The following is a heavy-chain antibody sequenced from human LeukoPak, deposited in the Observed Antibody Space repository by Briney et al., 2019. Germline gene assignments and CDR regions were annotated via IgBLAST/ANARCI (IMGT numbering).Heavy chain of an antibody. CDR1: DGSIINNNHY. D-gene: IGHD6-19*01. V-gene: IGHV4-39*07. J-gene: IGHJ4*02. CDR2: ISYSGGT. Sequence: SETLSLTRTVSDGSIINNNHYWGWTRQPPGKGLEWIGSISYSGGTAYNPSLKSRVTISVDTSKNQFSLKLSSVTAADTAVYYCARDQSSGWPDYWGQGTLVTVSS. CDR3: ARDQSSGWPDY.